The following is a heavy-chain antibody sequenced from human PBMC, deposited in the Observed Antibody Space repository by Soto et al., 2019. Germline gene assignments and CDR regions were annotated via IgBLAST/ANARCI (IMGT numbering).Heavy chain of an antibody. CDR3: AREPLDGMDV. CDR1: GGSVNTGDQY. J-gene: IGHJ6*02. V-gene: IGHV4-30-4*01. Sequence: HVQLHQSGPRLVKPSQTLSLECSVIGGSVNTGDQYWSWVRQSQGRGLEWIGDIYHTGNTFYNPALENRVTMSVDASKNQFSLTLTAVTAADTAVYFCAREPLDGMDVWGQGTNVTVSS. CDR2: IYHTGNT.